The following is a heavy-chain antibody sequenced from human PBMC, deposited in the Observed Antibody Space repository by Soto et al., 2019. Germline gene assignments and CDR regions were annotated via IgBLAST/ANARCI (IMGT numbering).Heavy chain of an antibody. V-gene: IGHV3-48*02. Sequence: GGSLRLSCAASGFTFGIYSMNWVRQAPGKGLEWVSYISSSSSTIYYADSVKGRFTISRDNAKNSLYLQMNSLRDEDTAVYYCARVGYYDFWSGYLDVWGQGTTVTVSS. CDR1: GFTFGIYS. D-gene: IGHD3-3*01. CDR2: ISSSSSTI. J-gene: IGHJ6*02. CDR3: ARVGYYDFWSGYLDV.